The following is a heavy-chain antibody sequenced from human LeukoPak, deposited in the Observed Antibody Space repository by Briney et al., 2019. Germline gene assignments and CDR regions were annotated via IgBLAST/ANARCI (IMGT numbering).Heavy chain of an antibody. V-gene: IGHV4-39*07. Sequence: PSETLSLTCTVSGGSISSSSYYWGWIRQPPGKGLEWIGSIYYSGSTNYNPSLKSRVTISVDTSKNQFSLKLSSVTAADTAVYYCARGAATIFGVVIIRGGDWFDPWGQGTLVTVSS. D-gene: IGHD3-3*01. CDR3: ARGAATIFGVVIIRGGDWFDP. J-gene: IGHJ5*02. CDR1: GGSISSSSYY. CDR2: IYYSGST.